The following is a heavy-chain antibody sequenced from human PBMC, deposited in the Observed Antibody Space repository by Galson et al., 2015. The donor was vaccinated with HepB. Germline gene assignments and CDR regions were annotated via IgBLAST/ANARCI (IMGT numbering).Heavy chain of an antibody. CDR1: GGSISSSSYY. CDR3: ARLLGGGHHDY. D-gene: IGHD2-15*01. CDR2: IYYSGST. V-gene: IGHV4-39*01. J-gene: IGHJ4*02. Sequence: ETLSLTCTVSGGSISSSSYYWGWIRQPPGKGLEWIGSIYYSGSTYYNPSLKSRVTISVDTSKNQFSLKLSSVTAADTAVYYCARLLGGGHHDYWGQGTLVTVSS.